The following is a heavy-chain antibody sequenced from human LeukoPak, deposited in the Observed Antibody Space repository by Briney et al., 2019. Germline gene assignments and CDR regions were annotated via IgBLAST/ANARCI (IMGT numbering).Heavy chain of an antibody. Sequence: SETLSLTCTVSGGSISSGGYYWSWIRQYPGKGLEWIGYIYYSGNTYYNPSLKSRVTISLDTSKNQFSLKLNSVSAADTAVYYCARDLHGVDPWGQGTLVTVSS. CDR3: ARDLHGVDP. J-gene: IGHJ5*02. D-gene: IGHD3-10*01. CDR1: GGSISSGGYY. CDR2: IYYSGNT. V-gene: IGHV4-31*03.